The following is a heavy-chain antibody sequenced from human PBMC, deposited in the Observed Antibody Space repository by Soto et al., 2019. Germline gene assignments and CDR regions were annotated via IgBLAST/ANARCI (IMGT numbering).Heavy chain of an antibody. V-gene: IGHV4-34*01. J-gene: IGHJ3*02. D-gene: IGHD2-2*01. Sequence: SETLSLTCAVYGGSFSGYYWSWIRQPPGKGLEWIGEINHSGSTNYNPSLKSRVTISVDTSKNQFSLKLSSVTAADTAVYYCVSILVPAFAFDIWGQGTMVTVSS. CDR3: VSILVPAFAFDI. CDR1: GGSFSGYY. CDR2: INHSGST.